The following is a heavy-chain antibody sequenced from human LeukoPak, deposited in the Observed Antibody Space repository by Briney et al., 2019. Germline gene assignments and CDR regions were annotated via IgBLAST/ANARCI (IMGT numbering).Heavy chain of an antibody. CDR2: ISDGGTT. J-gene: IGHJ4*02. CDR3: ARDDPYSGYDYDY. V-gene: IGHV3-20*04. D-gene: IGHD5-12*01. Sequence: PGGSLRLSCAASGFTFNNYAFNWVRQPPVKGLEWVSGISDGGTTYYAGSVKGRFTISRDNAKNSLYLQMNSLRAEDTAFYYCARDDPYSGYDYDYWGRGVLVTVSS. CDR1: GFTFNNYA.